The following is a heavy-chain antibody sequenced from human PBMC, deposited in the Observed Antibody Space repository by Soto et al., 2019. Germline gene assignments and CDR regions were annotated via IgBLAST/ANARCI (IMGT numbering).Heavy chain of an antibody. V-gene: IGHV1-69*13. J-gene: IGHJ3*02. Sequence: SVKVSCKASGGTFSSYAISWVRQAPGQGLEWMGGIIPIFGAANYAQKFQGRVTITADESTSTAYMELSSLRSEDTAVYYCARARRYSSSNDAFDIWGQGTMVTVSS. CDR3: ARARRYSSSNDAFDI. CDR2: IIPIFGAA. CDR1: GGTFSSYA. D-gene: IGHD6-6*01.